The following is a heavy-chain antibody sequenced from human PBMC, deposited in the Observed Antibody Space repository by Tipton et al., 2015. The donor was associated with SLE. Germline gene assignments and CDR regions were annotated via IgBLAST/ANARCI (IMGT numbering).Heavy chain of an antibody. CDR1: GFTFDDYA. CDR2: ISWNSGSI. Sequence: SLRLSCAASGFTFDDYAMHWVRQAPGKGLEWVSGISWNSGSIGYADSVKGRFTISRDNAKNSLYLQMNSLRAEDTAVYYCARDYSNYPYYYYYYMDVWGKGTTVTVSS. CDR3: ARDYSNYPYYYYYYMDV. J-gene: IGHJ6*03. D-gene: IGHD4-11*01. V-gene: IGHV3-9*01.